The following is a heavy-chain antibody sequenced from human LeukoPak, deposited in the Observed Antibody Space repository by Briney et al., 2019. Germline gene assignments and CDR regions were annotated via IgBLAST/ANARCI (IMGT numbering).Heavy chain of an antibody. CDR2: INHSGST. D-gene: IGHD3-22*01. CDR3: ARVGYDSSGYDFDY. V-gene: IGHV4-34*01. Sequence: PSETLSLTCAVYGGSFSGYYWSWIRQPPGKGLEWIGEINHSGSTNYNPSLKSRVTISVDTSKNQFSLKLSSVTAADTAVYYCARVGYDSSGYDFDYWGQGTLVTVSS. CDR1: GGSFSGYY. J-gene: IGHJ4*02.